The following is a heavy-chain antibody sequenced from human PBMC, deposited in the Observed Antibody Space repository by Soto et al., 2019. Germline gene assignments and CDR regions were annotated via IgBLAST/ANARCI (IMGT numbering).Heavy chain of an antibody. V-gene: IGHV3-23*01. CDR3: AKDRDNYGFVQFDY. CDR2: ISGSGGSK. D-gene: IGHD3-16*01. CDR1: GFTFSSYA. Sequence: GGSLRLSCAASGFTFSSYAMNWVRQAPGKGLEWVSAISGSGGSKYYADSVKGRFAISRDNSKNTLYLQMNSLRAEDTAVYYCAKDRDNYGFVQFDYWGQGTLVTVSS. J-gene: IGHJ4*02.